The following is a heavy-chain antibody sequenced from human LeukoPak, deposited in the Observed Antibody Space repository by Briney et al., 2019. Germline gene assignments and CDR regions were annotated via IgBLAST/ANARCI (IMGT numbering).Heavy chain of an antibody. D-gene: IGHD3-22*01. CDR3: ARDLARIDTTYYYDSSGYYAANYYYYYGMDV. CDR1: GYTFTSYG. Sequence: ASVKVSCKASGYTFTSYGISWVRQAPGQGLEWMGWISAYNGNTNYAQKLQGRVTMTTDTSTSTAYMELRSLRSDDTAVYYCARDLARIDTTYYYDSSGYYAANYYYYYGMDVWGQGTTVTVSS. V-gene: IGHV1-18*01. J-gene: IGHJ6*02. CDR2: ISAYNGNT.